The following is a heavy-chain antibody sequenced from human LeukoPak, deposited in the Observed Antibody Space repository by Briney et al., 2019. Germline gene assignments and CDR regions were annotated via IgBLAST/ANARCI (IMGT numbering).Heavy chain of an antibody. J-gene: IGHJ6*02. D-gene: IGHD6-19*01. CDR2: INHSGST. V-gene: IGHV4-34*01. Sequence: SETLSLTCAVYGGSFSGYYWSWIRQPPGKGLEWIGEINHSGSTNYNPSLKSRVTISVDKSKNQFSLKLSSVTAADTAVYYCARVVVAGTYGMDVWGQGTTVTVSS. CDR3: ARVVVAGTYGMDV. CDR1: GGSFSGYY.